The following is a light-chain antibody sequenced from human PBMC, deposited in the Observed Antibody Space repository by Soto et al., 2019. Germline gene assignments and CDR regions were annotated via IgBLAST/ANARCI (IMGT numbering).Light chain of an antibody. CDR2: DAS. CDR3: QQRSKWPLT. V-gene: IGKV3-11*01. Sequence: EIVLTQSPGTLSLSPGERATLSCRVSQSVSSYLAWYQQKPGQAPRLLIYDASNRATGIPARFSGSGSGTDFTLTISSLEPEDFAIYYCQQRSKWPLTFGGGTKVEIK. J-gene: IGKJ4*01. CDR1: QSVSSY.